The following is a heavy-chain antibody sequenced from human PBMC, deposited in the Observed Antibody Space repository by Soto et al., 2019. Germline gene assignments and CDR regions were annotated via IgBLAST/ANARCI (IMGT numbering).Heavy chain of an antibody. CDR2: INGSGST. J-gene: IGHJ4*02. CDR3: ASRMGSGRYYIGD. D-gene: IGHD3-10*01. CDR1: GGSFTGYY. V-gene: IGHV4-34*01. Sequence: QAQLQQWGAGLLNPSETLSLTCAVFGGSFTGYYWSWIRQSPGKGLQWIGEINGSGSTNYNPSLKSRVTMSIDTSRNQFSLKLSSVTAADTAVFFCASRMGSGRYYIGDWGPGTLVAVSS.